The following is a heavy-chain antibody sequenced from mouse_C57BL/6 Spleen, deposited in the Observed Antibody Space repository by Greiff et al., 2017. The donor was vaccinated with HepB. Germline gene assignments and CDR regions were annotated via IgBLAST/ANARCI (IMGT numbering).Heavy chain of an antibody. CDR2: IDPANGNT. D-gene: IGHD2-4*01. Sequence: EVQLQQSVAELVRPGASVKLSCTASGFNIKNYYMHWVKQRPEQGLEWIGRIDPANGNTKYTPKFQGKTTMTADTSSNTAYLQLISLTSEDTAIYYCASSVYGDYPWFAYWGQGTLVTVSA. V-gene: IGHV14-3*01. CDR3: ASSVYGDYPWFAY. CDR1: GFNIKNYY. J-gene: IGHJ3*01.